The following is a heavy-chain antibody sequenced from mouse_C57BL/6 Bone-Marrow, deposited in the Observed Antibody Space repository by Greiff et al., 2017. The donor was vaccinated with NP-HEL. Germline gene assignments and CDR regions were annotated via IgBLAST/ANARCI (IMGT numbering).Heavy chain of an antibody. CDR1: GFTFSDYY. D-gene: IGHD1-1*01. CDR2: ISNGGGST. V-gene: IGHV5-12*01. CDR3: ARQGYYGSSYRAWFAY. Sequence: EVKVEESGGGLVQPGGSLKLSCAASGFTFSDYYMYWVRQTPEKRLEWVAYISNGGGSTYYPDTVKGRFTISRDNAKNTLYLQMGRRKSEDTAMYYCARQGYYGSSYRAWFAYWGQGTLVTVSA. J-gene: IGHJ3*01.